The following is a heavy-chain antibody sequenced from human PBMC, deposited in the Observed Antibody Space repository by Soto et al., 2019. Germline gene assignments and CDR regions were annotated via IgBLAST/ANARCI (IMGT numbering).Heavy chain of an antibody. CDR2: VSGSGRNT. CDR1: RFTFSNFA. Sequence: PGGSLRLSCAASRFTFSNFAMSWVRQAPGKGLEWVSAVSGSGRNTYYADSVKGRFTISRDNSNDTLYLQMNSLRAEDTAVYYCAKDRTIQVPVAFDSWGQGTLVTVSS. D-gene: IGHD1-7*01. V-gene: IGHV3-23*01. CDR3: AKDRTIQVPVAFDS. J-gene: IGHJ4*02.